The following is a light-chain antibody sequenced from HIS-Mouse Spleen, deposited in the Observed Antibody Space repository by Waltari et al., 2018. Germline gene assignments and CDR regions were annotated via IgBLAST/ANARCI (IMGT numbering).Light chain of an antibody. V-gene: IGLV2-14*03. CDR3: SSYTSSSTGV. J-gene: IGLJ1*01. Sequence: QSALTQPASVSGSPGQSIPISCTATSRAVGGYTYVSWYQQHPGKAPKLMIYDVSNRPSGVSNRFSGSKSGNTASLTISGLQAEDEADYYCSSYTSSSTGVFGTGTKVTVL. CDR1: SRAVGGYTY. CDR2: DVS.